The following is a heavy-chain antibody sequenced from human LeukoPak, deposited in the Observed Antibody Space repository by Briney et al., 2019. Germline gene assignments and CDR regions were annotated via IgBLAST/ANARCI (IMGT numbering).Heavy chain of an antibody. V-gene: IGHV3-23*01. CDR1: GFTFSSYA. CDR3: AKDRRNTFDY. CDR2: ISGSGGST. Sequence: PGGSLRLSCAASGFTFSSYAMSGVPQAPGKALEWVSAISGSGGSTYYADSVKGRFTISRDNSKNTLYLQVNSLRAEDTAVYYCAKDRRNTFDYWGQGTLVTVSS. J-gene: IGHJ4*02.